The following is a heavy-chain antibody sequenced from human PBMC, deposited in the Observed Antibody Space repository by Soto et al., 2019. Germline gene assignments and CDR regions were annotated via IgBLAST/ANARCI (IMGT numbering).Heavy chain of an antibody. Sequence: GGSLRLSCAASGFTFSSYSMNWVRQAPGKGLEWVSSISSSSSYIYYADSVKGRFTISRDNAKNSLYLQMNSLRAEDTAVYYCATMGRFGEHRSVWGQGTLVTVSS. D-gene: IGHD3-16*01. J-gene: IGHJ4*02. CDR3: ATMGRFGEHRSV. V-gene: IGHV3-21*01. CDR2: ISSSSSYI. CDR1: GFTFSSYS.